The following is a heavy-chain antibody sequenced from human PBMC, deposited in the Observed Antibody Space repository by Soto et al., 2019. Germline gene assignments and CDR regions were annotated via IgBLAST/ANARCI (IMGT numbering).Heavy chain of an antibody. J-gene: IGHJ2*01. CDR1: GYTFTSYA. V-gene: IGHV1-3*01. CDR2: INAGNGNT. Sequence: ASVKLSCKASGYTFTSYAMHWVRQAPGQRLEWMGWINAGNGNTKYSQKFQGRVTITRDTSASTAYMELSSLRSEDTAAYYCASAPPRWHLALSARRTPVPVSS. CDR3: ASAPPRWHLAL.